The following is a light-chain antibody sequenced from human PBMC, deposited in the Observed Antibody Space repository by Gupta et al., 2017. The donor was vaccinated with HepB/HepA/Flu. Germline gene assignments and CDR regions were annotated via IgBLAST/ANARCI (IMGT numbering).Light chain of an antibody. CDR1: SSNIGTPYD. V-gene: IGLV1-40*01. CDR3: QSFDSSLSAWV. J-gene: IGLJ3*02. CDR2: DSN. Sequence: QSVLTQPPSLSGAPGQRVTISCTGSSSNIGTPYDIHWYQQLPGTAPKLIMYDSNNRPSGVPNRFSGSKSGTSASLAITGLQDEDEADYYCQSFDSSLSAWVFGGGTKLTVL.